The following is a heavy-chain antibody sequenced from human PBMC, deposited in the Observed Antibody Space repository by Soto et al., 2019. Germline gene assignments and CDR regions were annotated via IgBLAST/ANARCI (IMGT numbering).Heavy chain of an antibody. J-gene: IGHJ4*02. CDR1: GFTFSTYG. D-gene: IGHD2-15*01. CDR3: ARDCSGGSCYYLDN. Sequence: QVHLVESGGGAVQPGRSLRLSCAASGFTFSTYGMHWVRQAPGKGLEWVAVTWYDGSNSFYAGSVKGRFTISRDNSKRTLYLQMDRLRVEDTAVYYCARDCSGGSCYYLDNWGQGTLVTVSS. V-gene: IGHV3-33*01. CDR2: TWYDGSNS.